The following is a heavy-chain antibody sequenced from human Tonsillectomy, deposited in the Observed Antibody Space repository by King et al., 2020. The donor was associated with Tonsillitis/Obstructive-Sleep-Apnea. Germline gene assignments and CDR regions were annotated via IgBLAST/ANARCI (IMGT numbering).Heavy chain of an antibody. CDR3: AREGDSPMDV. CDR2: INPNSGGT. V-gene: IGHV1-2*06. Sequence: VQLVQSGAEVKKPGASVKVSCKASGYTFTGYYLHWVRQAPGQGLEWMGRINPNSGGTNYVQKFQGRVSMTRDTSISTAYMELSRLRSDDTAVYYCAREGDSPMDVWGKGTTVTVSS. J-gene: IGHJ6*03. CDR1: GYTFTGYY. D-gene: IGHD5-18*01.